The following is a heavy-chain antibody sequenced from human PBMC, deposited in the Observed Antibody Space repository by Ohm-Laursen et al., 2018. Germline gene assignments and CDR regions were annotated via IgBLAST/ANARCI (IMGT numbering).Heavy chain of an antibody. CDR3: ARDRIPPYDRTGGYFDY. CDR2: IWYDGSNK. V-gene: IGHV3-33*01. D-gene: IGHD3-22*01. J-gene: IGHJ4*02. CDR1: GFTFSSYG. Sequence: SSLRLSCAASGFTFSSYGMHWVRQAPGKGLEWVAVIWYDGSNKYYADSVKGRFTISRDNSKNTLYLQMNSLRAEDTAVYYCARDRIPPYDRTGGYFDYWGQGTLVTVSS.